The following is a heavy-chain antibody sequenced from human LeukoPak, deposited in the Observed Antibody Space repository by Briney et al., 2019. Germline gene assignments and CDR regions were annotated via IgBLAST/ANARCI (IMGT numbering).Heavy chain of an antibody. V-gene: IGHV4-4*07. CDR2: TSTLGST. D-gene: IGHD2-21*01. CDR1: GVSSNNYY. CDR3: GRVARSLAGASVVPLIEY. J-gene: IGHJ4*01. Sequence: SETLSLTCSVSGVSSNNYYWMWIRQPAGQGLEWSGHTSTLGSTNYNPSLKRRVPMCVDTSNYHFSLQLTFVSAAATAFYYCGRVARSLAGASVVPLIEYWGKGTMVTVSS.